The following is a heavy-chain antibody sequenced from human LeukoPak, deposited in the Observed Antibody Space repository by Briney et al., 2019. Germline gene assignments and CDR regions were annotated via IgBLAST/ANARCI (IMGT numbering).Heavy chain of an antibody. CDR3: ATGYCSGGSCYSGGAVAALFDH. D-gene: IGHD2-15*01. Sequence: ASVKVSCKASGYTFTSYDINWVRQATGQGLEWMGWMNPNSGNTGYAQKFQGRVTMTRNTSISTAYMELSSLRSEDTAVYYCATGYCSGGSCYSGGAVAALFDHWGQGTLVTVSS. V-gene: IGHV1-8*01. CDR2: MNPNSGNT. CDR1: GYTFTSYD. J-gene: IGHJ4*02.